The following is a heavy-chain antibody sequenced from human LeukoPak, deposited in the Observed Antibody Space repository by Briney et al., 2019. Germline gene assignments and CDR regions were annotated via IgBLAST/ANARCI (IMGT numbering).Heavy chain of an antibody. CDR3: ARRAMIVVATPAVDY. V-gene: IGHV3-20*04. J-gene: IGHJ4*02. Sequence: PGGSLRLSCAASGFMFDEYGMSWVRQTPGKGLEWVSGIDWTGGSTGYADSVKGRFTISRNNAKNSLYLQMNSLRAEDTALYYCARRAMIVVATPAVDYWGQGTLVTVSS. CDR1: GFMFDEYG. D-gene: IGHD3-22*01. CDR2: IDWTGGST.